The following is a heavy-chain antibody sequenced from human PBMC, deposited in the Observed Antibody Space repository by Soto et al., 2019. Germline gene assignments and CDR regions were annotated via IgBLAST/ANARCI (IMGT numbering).Heavy chain of an antibody. V-gene: IGHV1-3*01. Sequence: AASVKVSCKASEYTFTGYLIHWVRQAPGQGLEWMGWINAGNGNTKYSQKFQGRVTFTRDTSASTAYMELSSLKSEDTAVYYCARANWKPGSCMDVWGEGTTVTVSS. CDR3: ARANWKPGSCMDV. CDR2: INAGNGNT. J-gene: IGHJ6*03. D-gene: IGHD3-10*01. CDR1: EYTFTGYL.